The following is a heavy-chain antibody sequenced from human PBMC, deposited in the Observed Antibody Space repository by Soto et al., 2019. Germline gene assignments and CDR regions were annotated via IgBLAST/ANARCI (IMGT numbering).Heavy chain of an antibody. D-gene: IGHD2-2*01. CDR2: ITPMFGAP. V-gene: IGHV1-69*06. J-gene: IGHJ5*02. CDR3: ARVFTSRWFDP. CDR1: GGPFSSYA. Sequence: QVQLVQSGAEVKKPGSSVKVSCTASGGPFSSYAINWVRQAPGQGLEWMGVITPMFGAPHYAQNFKGRITITADKSTNTAYMELSSLTSGDTAVYFCARVFTSRWFDPWGQGTLVTVSS.